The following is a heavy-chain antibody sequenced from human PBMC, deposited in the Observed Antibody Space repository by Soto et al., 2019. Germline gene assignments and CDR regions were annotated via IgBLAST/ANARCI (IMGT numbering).Heavy chain of an antibody. J-gene: IGHJ2*01. CDR1: GYIFNNFG. V-gene: IGHV1-18*01. CDR2: IDPSISKR. Sequence: QGQMVPSGGEVRKPGASVKVSCQASGYIFNNFGLSWVRQVLRQGLEWLGRIDPSISKRDYAPKSRDRVNMTADSTTNTAYMELRSLTSADSALYYCARCYFRVGSCFRCWHFALWGRGTLVSVSS. D-gene: IGHD2-8*01. CDR3: ARCYFRVGSCFRCWHFAL.